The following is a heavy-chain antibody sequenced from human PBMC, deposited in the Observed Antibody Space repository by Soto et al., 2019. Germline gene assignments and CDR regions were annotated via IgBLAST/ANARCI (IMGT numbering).Heavy chain of an antibody. CDR2: ISSSSSYI. Sequence: EVQLVESGGGLVKPGGSLRLSCAASGFTFSSYSMNWVRQAPGKGLEWVSSISSSSSYIYYADSVKGRFTISIDNAKNSLYLQMNSLRAEDTAVYYCARVWGIKPLRGVRYGIDVWGQGTTVTVSS. CDR1: GFTFSSYS. D-gene: IGHD3-10*01. CDR3: ARVWGIKPLRGVRYGIDV. V-gene: IGHV3-21*01. J-gene: IGHJ6*02.